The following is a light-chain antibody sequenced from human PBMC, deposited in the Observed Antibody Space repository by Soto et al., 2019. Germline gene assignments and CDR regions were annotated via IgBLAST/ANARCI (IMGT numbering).Light chain of an antibody. CDR2: EVS. CDR3: SSYTSSSTLATYV. J-gene: IGLJ1*01. V-gene: IGLV2-14*01. Sequence: QSVLPQPASVSGSPGQSITISCTGTSSDVGGYNYVSWYQQHPGKAPKLMIYEVSNRPSGVSNRFSGSKSGNTASLTISGLQAEDEADYYCSSYTSSSTLATYVFGTGTKVTVL. CDR1: SSDVGGYNY.